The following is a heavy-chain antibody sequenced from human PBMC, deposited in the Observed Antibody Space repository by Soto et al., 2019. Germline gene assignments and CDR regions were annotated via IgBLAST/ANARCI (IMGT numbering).Heavy chain of an antibody. D-gene: IGHD6-19*01. CDR2: IYYSGST. V-gene: IGHV4-39*01. J-gene: IGHJ5*02. CDR3: ARIASSGWYPNWFDP. CDR1: CGSISSSSYY. Sequence: SETLSLTCTVSCGSISSSSYYWGWIRQPPGKGLEWIGSIYYSGSTYYNPSLKSRVTISVDTSKNQFSLKLSSVTAADTAVYYCARIASSGWYPNWFDPWGQGTLVTVSS.